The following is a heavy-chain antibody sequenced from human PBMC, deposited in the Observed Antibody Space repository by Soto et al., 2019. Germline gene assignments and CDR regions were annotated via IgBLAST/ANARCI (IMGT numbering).Heavy chain of an antibody. CDR2: ISSSGSTI. V-gene: IGHV3-11*01. CDR1: GFTFSDYY. D-gene: IGHD3-22*01. J-gene: IGHJ4*02. Sequence: GGSLRLSCAASGFTFSDYYMSWIRQAPGKGLEWVSYISSSGSTIYYADSVKGRFTISRDNAKNSLYLQMNSLRAEDTAVYYCARDVLLAEINSGYDYWGQGTLVTVSS. CDR3: ARDVLLAEINSGYDY.